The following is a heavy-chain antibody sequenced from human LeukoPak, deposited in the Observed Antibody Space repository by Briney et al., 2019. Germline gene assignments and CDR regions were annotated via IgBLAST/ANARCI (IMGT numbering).Heavy chain of an antibody. D-gene: IGHD4-17*01. CDR1: GGSISGYY. J-gene: IGHJ4*02. CDR2: IYYSGTT. V-gene: IGHV4-59*08. CDR3: ARHTATATYFDY. Sequence: SETLSLTCTVSGGSISGYYWSWIRQPPGKGLEWIGYIYYSGTTNYNPSLKSRVSISLDTSKNQFSLKLSSVTAADTAVCYCARHTATATYFDYWGQGTLVTVSS.